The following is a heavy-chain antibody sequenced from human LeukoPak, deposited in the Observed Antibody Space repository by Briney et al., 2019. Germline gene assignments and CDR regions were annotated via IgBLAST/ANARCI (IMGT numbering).Heavy chain of an antibody. CDR2: IYYSGST. Sequence: NSSDTLSLTCTVSGGSISSYHWIWIRQPPGKGLEWIGYIYYSGSTNYNPSLKSRVTTSVDTSKKQFSLKLRSVTAADTAVYYCARSVSWGLLVRDDAFDIWGQGTMVTVSS. CDR3: ARSVSWGLLVRDDAFDI. D-gene: IGHD2-21*01. CDR1: GGSISSYH. J-gene: IGHJ3*02. V-gene: IGHV4-59*08.